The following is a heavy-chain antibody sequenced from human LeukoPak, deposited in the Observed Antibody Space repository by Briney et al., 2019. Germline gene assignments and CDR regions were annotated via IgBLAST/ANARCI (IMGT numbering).Heavy chain of an antibody. CDR3: AKSLAARQEVYYYYYYMDV. V-gene: IGHV3-43D*03. J-gene: IGHJ6*03. D-gene: IGHD6-6*01. CDR1: GFTFDDYA. Sequence: GGSLRLSCAASGFTFDDYAMHWVRQAPGKGLEWVSLISWDGGSTYYADSVKGRFTISRDNSKNSLYLQMNSLRAEDTALYYCAKSLAARQEVYYYYYYMDVWGKGTTVTVSS. CDR2: ISWDGGST.